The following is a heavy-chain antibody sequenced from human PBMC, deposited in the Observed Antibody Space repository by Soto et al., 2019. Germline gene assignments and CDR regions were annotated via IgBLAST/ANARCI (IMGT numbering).Heavy chain of an antibody. J-gene: IGHJ4*02. V-gene: IGHV1-69*19. CDR2: ISPMFGAA. Sequence: QVQLVQSGAEMKKPGSSVKVSCQSSGGTFNTYAMNWVRQAPGQGPEWMGDISPMFGAANYAPKFQGRVTITADESTGTSYMQLSSLTSEDTALYFCARCSTGYGDYGLSLGYWGQGTLVTVSS. CDR1: GGTFNTYA. CDR3: ARCSTGYGDYGLSLGY. D-gene: IGHD4-17*01.